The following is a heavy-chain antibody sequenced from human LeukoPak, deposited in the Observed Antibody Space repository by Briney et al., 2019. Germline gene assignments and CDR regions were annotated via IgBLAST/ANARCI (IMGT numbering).Heavy chain of an antibody. V-gene: IGHV3-23*01. CDR1: GFTFSSYA. CDR3: AKDSTVTTEESFY. CDR2: ISGSGGST. J-gene: IGHJ4*02. Sequence: GGSLRLSCSASGFTFSSYAMHWVRQAPGKGLEWVSAISGSGGSTYYADSVKGRFTISRDNSKNTLYLQMNSLRAEDTAVYYCAKDSTVTTEESFYWGQGTLVTVSS. D-gene: IGHD4-17*01.